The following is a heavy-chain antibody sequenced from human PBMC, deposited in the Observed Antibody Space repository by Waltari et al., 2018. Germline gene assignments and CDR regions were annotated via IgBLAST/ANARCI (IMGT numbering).Heavy chain of an antibody. J-gene: IGHJ4*02. D-gene: IGHD2-21*01. CDR2: TFFRSKWIT. CDR1: GDSVSNNAAA. CDR3: ARQFGDLLAF. Sequence: QVQLQQSGPGLVRPSQTLSLTCAISGDSVSNNAAAWHWVRQSPSRGLEWLGRTFFRSKWITESSVSVKSRMTVIPDTSKNLFSLQLNSVTPEDTAVYYCARQFGDLLAFWGQGTLVTVSS. V-gene: IGHV6-1*01.